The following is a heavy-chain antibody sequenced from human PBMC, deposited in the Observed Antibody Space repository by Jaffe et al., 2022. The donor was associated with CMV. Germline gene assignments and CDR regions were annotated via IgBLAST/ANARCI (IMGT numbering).Heavy chain of an antibody. V-gene: IGHV3-33*08. Sequence: QVQLVESGGGVVQPGRSLRLSCAASGFTFSSYGMHWVRQAPGKGLEWVAVIWYDGSNKYYADSVKGRFTISRDNSKNTLYLQMNSLRAEDTAVYYCARANYYDSSGSGLFDYWGQGTLVTVSS. D-gene: IGHD3-22*01. CDR1: GFTFSSYG. CDR2: IWYDGSNK. J-gene: IGHJ4*02. CDR3: ARANYYDSSGSGLFDY.